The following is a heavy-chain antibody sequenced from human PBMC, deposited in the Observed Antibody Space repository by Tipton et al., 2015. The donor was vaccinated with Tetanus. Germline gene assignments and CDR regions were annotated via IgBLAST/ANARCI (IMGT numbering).Heavy chain of an antibody. CDR1: GFTFSTTK. D-gene: IGHD3-10*01. J-gene: IGHJ4*02. CDR3: ARDGFYYGSGSYYRAF. V-gene: IGHV3-21*01. Sequence: QLVQSGGGLVKPGGSLRLSCGVSGFTFSTTKMNWVRQAPGRGLEWVSSISSTSRYIYYADSLKGRFTISRDNSKDTLYLQMNSLRPEDTAVYYCARDGFYYGSGSYYRAFWGQGTLVTVSP. CDR2: ISSTSRYI.